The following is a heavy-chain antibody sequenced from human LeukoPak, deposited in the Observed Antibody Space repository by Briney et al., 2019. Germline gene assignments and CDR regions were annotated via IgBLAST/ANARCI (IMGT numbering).Heavy chain of an antibody. D-gene: IGHD3-3*01. V-gene: IGHV1-18*01. J-gene: IGHJ5*02. CDR3: ARGLEWLTRRHTWFDP. CDR2: ISAYNGNT. Sequence: ASVKVSCKPSGYTFTSHGITWVRQAPGQGLEWVGWISAYNGNTKYAQKFQGRVTMTTDASTSTAYMELRSLRSDDTAVYYCARGLEWLTRRHTWFDPWGQGTLVTVSS. CDR1: GYTFTSHG.